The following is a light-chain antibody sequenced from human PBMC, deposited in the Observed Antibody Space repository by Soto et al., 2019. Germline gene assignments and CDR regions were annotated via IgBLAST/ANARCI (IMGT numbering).Light chain of an antibody. V-gene: IGKV3-20*01. Sequence: DIVFTQSPGPLSLSPGDRATLSCRASETVNSNYLAWYQHKRGQAPRLLIYGASSRATGIPDRCSGSGAGTDFTLTITRLEPEDFAIYYCQQYGSSRTCGQGTKVDIK. CDR3: QQYGSSRT. CDR2: GAS. CDR1: ETVNSNY. J-gene: IGKJ1*01.